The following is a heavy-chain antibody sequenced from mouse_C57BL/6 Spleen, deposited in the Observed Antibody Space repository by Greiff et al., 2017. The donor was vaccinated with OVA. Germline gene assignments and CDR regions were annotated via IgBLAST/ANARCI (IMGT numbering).Heavy chain of an antibody. Sequence: QVQLQQSGAELVMPGASVKLPCKASGYTFTSYWMHWVKQRPGQGLEWIGEIDPSDSYTNYNQKFKGKSTLTVDKSSSTAYMQLSSLTSEDSAVYYCARAYYYGSRHFDVWGTGTTVTVSS. D-gene: IGHD1-1*01. CDR1: GYTFTSYW. CDR2: IDPSDSYT. V-gene: IGHV1-69*01. J-gene: IGHJ1*03. CDR3: ARAYYYGSRHFDV.